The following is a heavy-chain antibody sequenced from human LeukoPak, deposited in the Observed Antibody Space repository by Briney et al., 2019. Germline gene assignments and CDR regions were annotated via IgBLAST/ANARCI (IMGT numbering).Heavy chain of an antibody. D-gene: IGHD3-10*01. J-gene: IGHJ4*02. Sequence: GGSLRLSCAASGFTFSSYWMSWVRQAPGKGLEWVALTWYDGSSEYYAASVKGRLTISRDNSKNTLLQMNSLRAEDTAVYYCAKDRGVVRGVDYWGQGTLVTVSS. CDR1: GFTFSSYW. CDR2: TWYDGSSE. CDR3: AKDRGVVRGVDY. V-gene: IGHV3-33*06.